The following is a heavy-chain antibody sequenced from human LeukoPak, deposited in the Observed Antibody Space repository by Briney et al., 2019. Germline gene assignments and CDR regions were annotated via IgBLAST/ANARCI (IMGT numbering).Heavy chain of an antibody. CDR3: AREAYDILPGDDWFDP. CDR2: IYTSGST. Sequence: SQTLSLTCTVSGGSISSGSYYWSWIRQPAGKGLEWIGRIYTSGSTNYNPSLKSRVTISVDTSKNQFSLKLSSVTAAGPAVYYWAREAYDILPGDDWFDPWGEGTLVTVSS. V-gene: IGHV4-61*02. CDR1: GGSISSGSYY. D-gene: IGHD3-9*01. J-gene: IGHJ5*02.